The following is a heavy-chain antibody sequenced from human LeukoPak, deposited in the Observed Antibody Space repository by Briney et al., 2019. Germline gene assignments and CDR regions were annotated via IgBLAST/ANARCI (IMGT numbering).Heavy chain of an antibody. CDR1: GGTFSSYA. Sequence: GASVKVSCKASGGTFSSYAISWVRQAPGQGLEWMGGIIPIFGTANYAQKFQGRVTMTRDTSIATAYMELSSLTSEDTAVYYCARGITEGVDYWGQGTLVTVSS. CDR3: ARGITEGVDY. CDR2: IIPIFGTA. V-gene: IGHV1-69*05. D-gene: IGHD1-14*01. J-gene: IGHJ4*02.